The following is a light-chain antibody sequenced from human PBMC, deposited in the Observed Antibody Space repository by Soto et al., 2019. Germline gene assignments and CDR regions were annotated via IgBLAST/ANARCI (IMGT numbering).Light chain of an antibody. CDR2: EVT. J-gene: IGLJ1*01. CDR3: SSYTSSSTYV. V-gene: IGLV2-14*01. Sequence: QSVLTPPASVSGSPGQSITISCTGTGSDVGGYDYVSWYQHHPGKAPKVMIYEVTNRPSGVSNRFSGSKSGNTASLTTSGLLAEDEADYYCSSYTSSSTYVFGTGTKVTVL. CDR1: GSDVGGYDY.